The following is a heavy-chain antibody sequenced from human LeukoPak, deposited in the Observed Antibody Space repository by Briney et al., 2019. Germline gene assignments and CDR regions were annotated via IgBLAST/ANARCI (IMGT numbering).Heavy chain of an antibody. V-gene: IGHV3-21*04. CDR1: GFTFSSYS. J-gene: IGHJ4*02. D-gene: IGHD3-10*01. Sequence: GGSLRLSCAASGFTFSSYSMNWVRQAPGKGLEWVSSISSSSSYIYYADSVKGRFAISRDTSRNMLYLQMSNLRADDTAVYYCAKLGYYGASRPFDCWGQGALVTASS. CDR2: ISSSSSYI. CDR3: AKLGYYGASRPFDC.